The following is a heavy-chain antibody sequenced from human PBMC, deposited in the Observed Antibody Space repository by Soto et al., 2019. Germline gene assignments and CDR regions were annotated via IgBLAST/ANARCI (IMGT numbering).Heavy chain of an antibody. CDR1: GFTFDDYA. Sequence: PGGSLRLSCAASGFTFDDYAMHWVRQAPGKGLEWVSAISWDSDNIDYADSVKGRFTISRDNAKNSLYLQMNSLKTEDTAFYYCAKDIFSTSWSSFDYWGQGTRVTVTS. CDR3: AKDIFSTSWSSFDY. V-gene: IGHV3-9*01. CDR2: ISWDSDNI. J-gene: IGHJ4*02. D-gene: IGHD6-13*01.